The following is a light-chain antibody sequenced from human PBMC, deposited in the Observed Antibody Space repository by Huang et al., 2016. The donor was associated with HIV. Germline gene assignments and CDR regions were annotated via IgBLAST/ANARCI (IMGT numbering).Light chain of an antibody. CDR1: QSVSRN. J-gene: IGKJ2*01. V-gene: IGKV3-15*01. CDR2: GAS. Sequence: EIVMTQSPATLSVSAGARATLSCRASQSVSRNLAWYQQKPGQAPRLIIYGASTRATCIAARFSGSGSGTEFTLTISSLQSEDFAVYYCQQYNNWPPYTFGQGTKLEIK. CDR3: QQYNNWPPYT.